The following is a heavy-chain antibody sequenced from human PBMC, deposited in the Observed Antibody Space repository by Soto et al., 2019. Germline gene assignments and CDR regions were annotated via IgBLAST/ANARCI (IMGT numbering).Heavy chain of an antibody. CDR2: ISGTTKYI. J-gene: IGHJ3*02. CDR3: ARSVLFRGLNRAFDI. Sequence: GGSLRLSCAASGFTFSSYSMKWVRQAPGKGLEWVSYISGTTKYIYYGDSVKGRFTISRDNAENSMFLQMNSLRVEDTAVYYCARSVLFRGLNRAFDIWGQGTLVTVSS. CDR1: GFTFSSYS. D-gene: IGHD3-10*01. V-gene: IGHV3-21*05.